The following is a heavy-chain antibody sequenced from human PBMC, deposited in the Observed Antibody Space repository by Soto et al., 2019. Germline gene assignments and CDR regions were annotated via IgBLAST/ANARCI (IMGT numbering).Heavy chain of an antibody. Sequence: WGSLRLSCVASGYTFNSHEMNWIRQTPGKGLEWISSISGSGTTKYADSVKGRFTISRDNAHKSIYLEMNSLRVEDTAVYYCARGGIHWGQGALVTVSS. D-gene: IGHD6-13*01. CDR3: ARGGIH. CDR1: GYTFNSHE. V-gene: IGHV3-48*03. J-gene: IGHJ4*02. CDR2: ISGSGTT.